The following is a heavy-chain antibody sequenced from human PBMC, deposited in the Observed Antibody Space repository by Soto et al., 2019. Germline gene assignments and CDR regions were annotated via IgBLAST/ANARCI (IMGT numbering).Heavy chain of an antibody. D-gene: IGHD3-22*01. V-gene: IGHV1-46*01. Sequence: ASVKVSCKASGYTFTSYYMHWVRPATGQGLERMGIINPSGGSTSYAQKFQGRVTMTRDTSTSTVYMELSSLRSEDTAVYYCARHFLTYYYDSSEPYDAFDIWGQGTMVTVS. CDR3: ARHFLTYYYDSSEPYDAFDI. CDR2: INPSGGST. J-gene: IGHJ3*02. CDR1: GYTFTSYY.